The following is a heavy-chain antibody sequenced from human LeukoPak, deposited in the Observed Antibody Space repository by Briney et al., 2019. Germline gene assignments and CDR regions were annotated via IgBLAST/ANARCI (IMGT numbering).Heavy chain of an antibody. V-gene: IGHV1-2*02. J-gene: IGHJ4*02. CDR3: ARDEGGDY. CDR1: GYTVTGYY. D-gene: IGHD3-16*01. CDR2: INPNSGGT. Sequence: VASVKVSCKASGYTVTGYYMHWVRQAPGQGLEWMGWINPNSGGTNYAQKFQGRVTMTRDTSISTAYMELSRLRSDDMAVYYCARDEGGDYWGQGTLVTVSS.